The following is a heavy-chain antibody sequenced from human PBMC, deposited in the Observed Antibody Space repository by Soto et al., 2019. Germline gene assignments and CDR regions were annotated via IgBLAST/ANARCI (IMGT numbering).Heavy chain of an antibody. CDR1: GFTLTDYW. CDR3: ARGGGYCSSTSCQRLNL. Sequence: EVQLVESGGGLVQPGGSLRLSCAASGFTLTDYWMSWVRQAPGKGLEWVANIKQDGSEIYYVDSVKGRFTISRDNAKKSLYLQMNSLRADDTAVYYCARGGGYCSSTSCQRLNLWGQGTLVTVSS. J-gene: IGHJ5*02. CDR2: IKQDGSEI. V-gene: IGHV3-7*01. D-gene: IGHD2-2*01.